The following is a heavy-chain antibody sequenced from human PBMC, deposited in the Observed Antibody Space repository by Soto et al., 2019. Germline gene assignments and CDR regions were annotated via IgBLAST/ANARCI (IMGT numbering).Heavy chain of an antibody. J-gene: IGHJ4*02. CDR1: GGSFSGYD. CDR3: ARRGTAIFKPPKYYFDY. V-gene: IGHV4-34*01. D-gene: IGHD5-18*01. CDR2: INHSGST. Sequence: SETLSLTCAVYGGSFSGYDWSWIRQPPGKGLEWIGEINHSGSTNYNPSLKSRVTISVDTSKNQFSLKLSSVTAADTAVYYCARRGTAIFKPPKYYFDYWGQGTLVTVSS.